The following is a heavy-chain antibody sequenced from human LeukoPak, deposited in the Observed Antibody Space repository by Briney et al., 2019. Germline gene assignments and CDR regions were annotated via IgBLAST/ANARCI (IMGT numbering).Heavy chain of an antibody. D-gene: IGHD3-22*01. CDR3: ARTRITMIVGLASRFDY. CDR2: IKQDGSEK. CDR1: GFTLSSNW. Sequence: HPGGSLRLSCEASGFTLSSNWMSWVRQAPGKGLEWEANIKQDGSEKYYVDSVKGRFTISRDNAKNSLYLQMNSLRAEDTAVYYCARTRITMIVGLASRFDYWGQGTLVTVSS. V-gene: IGHV3-7*01. J-gene: IGHJ4*02.